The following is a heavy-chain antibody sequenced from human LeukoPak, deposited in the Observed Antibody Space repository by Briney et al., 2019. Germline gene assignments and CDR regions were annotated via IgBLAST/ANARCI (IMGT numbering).Heavy chain of an antibody. CDR1: GYTFTNYY. V-gene: IGHV1-46*01. CDR3: ARAHQDSGYSSSWYSPEDYYYYYYMDV. D-gene: IGHD6-13*01. CDR2: INPGGDNT. J-gene: IGHJ6*03. Sequence: GASVTVSCKASGYTFTNYYIHWVRQAPGQRLEWMGFINPGGDNTDYAQNFQGRVTMTRNTSISTAYMELSSLRSEDTAVYYCARAHQDSGYSSSWYSPEDYYYYYYMDVWGKGTTVTISS.